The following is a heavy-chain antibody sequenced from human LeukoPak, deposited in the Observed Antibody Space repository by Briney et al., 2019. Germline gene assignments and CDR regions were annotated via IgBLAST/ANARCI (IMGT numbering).Heavy chain of an antibody. CDR1: GGSISGYY. J-gene: IGHJ5*01. V-gene: IGHV4-59*08. CDR3: ARPWSSGCVDT. CDR2: IYYSGST. Sequence: PSETLSLTCTVSGGSISGYYWSGIRQPPGKGLEWIGYIYYSGSTNYNPSLKSRVTISLDTSKNQFSLRLTSVTAADTAVYSCARPWSSGCVDTRSHGTLVTVPS. D-gene: IGHD6-19*01.